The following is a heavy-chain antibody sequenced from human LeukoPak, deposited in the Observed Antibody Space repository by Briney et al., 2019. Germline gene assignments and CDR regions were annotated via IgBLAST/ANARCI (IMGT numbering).Heavy chain of an antibody. V-gene: IGHV3-21*01. CDR2: ISSSSSYI. Sequence: SGGSLRLSCAASGFTFSSYSMNWVRQAPGKGLGWVSSISSSSSYIYYADSVKGRFTISRDNAKNSLYLQMNSLRAEDTAVYYCARQATYYYDSSGQDDAFDIWGQGTMVTVSS. CDR1: GFTFSSYS. CDR3: ARQATYYYDSSGQDDAFDI. J-gene: IGHJ3*02. D-gene: IGHD3-22*01.